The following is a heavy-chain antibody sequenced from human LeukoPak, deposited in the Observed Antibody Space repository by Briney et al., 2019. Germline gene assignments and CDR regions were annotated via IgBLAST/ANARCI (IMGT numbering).Heavy chain of an antibody. V-gene: IGHV4-4*02. CDR1: GVSLSSNNW. CDR2: IHESGST. CDR3: ARHEGFSQKD. J-gene: IGHJ4*02. Sequence: PSGTLSLTCAVSGVSLSSNNWWSGVRRPPGKGREGIGEIHESGSTNYNPSLKRGVTISLDKSKDQFSLKLSSVTAADTAVYYCARHEGFSQKDWRQGTQVPVS.